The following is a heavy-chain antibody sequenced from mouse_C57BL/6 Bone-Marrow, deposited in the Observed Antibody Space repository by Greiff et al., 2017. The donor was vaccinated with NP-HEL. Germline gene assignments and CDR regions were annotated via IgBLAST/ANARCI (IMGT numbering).Heavy chain of an antibody. CDR1: GFTFSSYG. V-gene: IGHV5-6*01. J-gene: IGHJ2*01. CDR3: ARGYGNNNY. D-gene: IGHD2-1*01. CDR2: ISSGGSYP. Sequence: EVQLVESGGDLVKPGGSLKLSCAASGFTFSSYGMSWVRQTPDKRLEWVATISSGGSYPYYPDSVKGRFTISRDNAKNTLYLQMSSLKSEDTAMYYCARGYGNNNYWGQGTTLTVSS.